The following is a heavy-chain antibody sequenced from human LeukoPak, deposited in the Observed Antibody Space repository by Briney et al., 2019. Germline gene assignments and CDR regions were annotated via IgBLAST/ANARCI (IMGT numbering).Heavy chain of an antibody. CDR3: ARDGGSFVRLGLFNY. CDR2: INSDGST. D-gene: IGHD2/OR15-2a*01. V-gene: IGHV3-74*01. Sequence: GGSLRLSCAASGFTFSSYWMHWVRQAPGKGLVWVSRINSDGSTSYADSVKGRFTISRDNAKNTLYLQMNSLRAEDTAVYYCARDGGSFVRLGLFNYWGQGTLVTVSS. J-gene: IGHJ4*02. CDR1: GFTFSSYW.